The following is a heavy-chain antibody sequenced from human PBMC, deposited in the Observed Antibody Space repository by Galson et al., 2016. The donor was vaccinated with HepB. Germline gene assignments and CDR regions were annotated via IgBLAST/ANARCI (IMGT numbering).Heavy chain of an antibody. J-gene: IGHJ6*02. CDR3: ARASCGGDCNQYYYYYYGLDV. Sequence: SVKVSCKASGYTFTTYPVNWLRQAPGQGLEWMGWINTNTGNPTFAQDFTGRFVFSLDTSVSTAYLQIISLKAEDTAVYFCARASCGGDCNQYYYYYYGLDVWGQGTTVAASS. CDR2: INTNTGNP. D-gene: IGHD2-21*02. CDR1: GYTFTTYP. V-gene: IGHV7-4-1*02.